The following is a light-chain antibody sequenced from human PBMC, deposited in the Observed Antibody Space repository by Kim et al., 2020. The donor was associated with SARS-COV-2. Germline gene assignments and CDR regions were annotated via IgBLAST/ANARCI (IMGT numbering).Light chain of an antibody. CDR3: QQYYSTPLT. Sequence: DIVMTQSPDSLAVSLGERATINCKSSQSVLYSSSNKNYLSWYQQKPGQTPKLLIYRASTRESGVPDRFSGSGSGTDFTLTISGLQAEDVAVYYCQQYYSTPLTFGGGTKVDIK. CDR1: QSVLYSSSNKNY. J-gene: IGKJ4*01. V-gene: IGKV4-1*01. CDR2: RAS.